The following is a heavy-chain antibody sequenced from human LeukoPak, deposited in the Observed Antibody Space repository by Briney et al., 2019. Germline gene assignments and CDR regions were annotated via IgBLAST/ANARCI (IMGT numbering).Heavy chain of an antibody. Sequence: ASVKVSCKASGHTFTGYYMHWVRQAPGQGLEWMGWINPNSGGTNYAQKFQGRVTMTRDTSISTAYMELSRLRSDDTAVYYCARDFRRYSSSWYLGDYWGQGTLVTVSS. CDR3: ARDFRRYSSSWYLGDY. J-gene: IGHJ4*02. CDR2: INPNSGGT. D-gene: IGHD6-13*01. V-gene: IGHV1-2*02. CDR1: GHTFTGYY.